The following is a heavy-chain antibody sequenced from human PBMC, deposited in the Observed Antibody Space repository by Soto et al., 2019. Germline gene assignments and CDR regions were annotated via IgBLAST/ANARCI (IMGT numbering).Heavy chain of an antibody. CDR2: INAANDNT. J-gene: IGHJ5*02. CDR1: GYTFRSYA. Sequence: QVQLVQSGAEVKKPGTSVKVSCKASGYTFRSYAMDWVRQAPGQRLEWMGRINAANDNTKYSQKFQGRVTITRDTPASIVFMERSSLRSEDTAVYYCAREGAGGFDPWGQGTLVTVSS. CDR3: AREGAGGFDP. V-gene: IGHV1-3*01.